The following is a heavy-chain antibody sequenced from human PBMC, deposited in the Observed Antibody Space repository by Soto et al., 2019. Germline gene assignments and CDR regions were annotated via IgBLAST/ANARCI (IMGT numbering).Heavy chain of an antibody. CDR3: ARGPKVAATERVGAFDI. CDR2: INHSGST. Sequence: QVQLQQWGAGLLKPSETLSLTCAVYGGSFSGYYWSWIRQPPGKGLEWIGEINHSGSTNYNPSLKSRVTISVDTSKNQFSLKLSSVTAAGTAVYYCARGPKVAATERVGAFDIWGQGTMVTVSS. V-gene: IGHV4-34*01. D-gene: IGHD2-15*01. CDR1: GGSFSGYY. J-gene: IGHJ3*02.